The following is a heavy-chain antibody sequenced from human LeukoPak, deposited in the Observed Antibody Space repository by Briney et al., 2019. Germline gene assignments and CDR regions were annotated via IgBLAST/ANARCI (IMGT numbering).Heavy chain of an antibody. CDR3: ARVRYSSGWYFAFDI. V-gene: IGHV3-53*01. J-gene: IGHJ3*02. CDR1: GFTVSSNY. CDR2: IYDSGTT. Sequence: GGSLRLSCATSGFTVSSNYMSWVRQAPGKGLEWVSVIYDSGTTYYADSVKGRFLIFRDTSKNTVDLQMNSLRVEDTAVYYCARVRYSSGWYFAFDIWGQGTMVTVSS. D-gene: IGHD6-19*01.